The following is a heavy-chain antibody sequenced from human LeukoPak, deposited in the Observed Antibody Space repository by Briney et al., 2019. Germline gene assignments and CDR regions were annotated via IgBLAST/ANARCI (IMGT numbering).Heavy chain of an antibody. CDR2: IFVSGST. CDR1: GGSIGSYY. V-gene: IGHV4-4*07. CDR3: ARAIFGDSYHGIDV. Sequence: SETLSLTCTVSGGSIGSYYWTWIRQPAGKGLEWIGRIFVSGSTNYNPSLKGRVTMSVDTSKKQLSLRLTSMSAADTAVYFCARAIFGDSYHGIDVWGQGTTVTVSS. J-gene: IGHJ6*02. D-gene: IGHD3-10*01.